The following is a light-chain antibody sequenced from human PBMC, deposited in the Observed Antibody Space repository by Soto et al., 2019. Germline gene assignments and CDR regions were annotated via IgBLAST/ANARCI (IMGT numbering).Light chain of an antibody. CDR3: QKRSNWPRT. J-gene: IGKJ1*01. V-gene: IGKV3-11*01. CDR2: DAS. CDR1: QSVSSY. Sequence: EIVLTQSPATLSLPPGERATLACRASQSVSSYLAWYQQKPGQAPRLLIYDASKLSKCIPATVSGSGFGTDFILTISSLEREDFAVYYCQKRSNWPRTFGQGTKVDVK.